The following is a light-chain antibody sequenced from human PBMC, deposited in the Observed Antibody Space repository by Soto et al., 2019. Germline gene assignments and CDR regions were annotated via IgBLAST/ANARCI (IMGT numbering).Light chain of an antibody. Sequence: EIVLTQSPDTLSLSPGERAALSCRASQSVNSFLAWYQQKPGQAPRLLIYDASNRAAGIPARFRGSGSGTDFTLTISSLEPEDFAVYFCQQRVNWPLTFGGGTRVEI. CDR3: QQRVNWPLT. CDR2: DAS. V-gene: IGKV3-11*01. J-gene: IGKJ4*01. CDR1: QSVNSF.